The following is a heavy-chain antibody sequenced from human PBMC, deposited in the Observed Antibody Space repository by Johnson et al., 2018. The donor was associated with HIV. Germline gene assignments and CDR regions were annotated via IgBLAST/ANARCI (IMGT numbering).Heavy chain of an antibody. V-gene: IGHV3-20*04. J-gene: IGHJ3*02. Sequence: VQLVESGGGLVQPGGSLRLSCVASGFTVSSNYMSWVRQAPGKGLEWVSGLNWNGGSTGYTDSVKGRFIISRDNAKNSLYLRMNSLRAEDMALYYCARAYIMCIYGSGGIEAFDIWGQGTMVTVSS. CDR2: LNWNGGST. CDR3: ARAYIMCIYGSGGIEAFDI. D-gene: IGHD6-19*01. CDR1: GFTVSSNY.